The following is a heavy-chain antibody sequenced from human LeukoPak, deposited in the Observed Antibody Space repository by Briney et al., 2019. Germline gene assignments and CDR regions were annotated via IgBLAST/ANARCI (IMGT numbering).Heavy chain of an antibody. V-gene: IGHV5-51*01. D-gene: IGHD1-1*01. CDR1: GYSFTNYW. Sequence: GEPLKISCKGSGYSFTNYWIGWVRQMPGKGLEWMGIIYPGDSDTTYSPSFQGQVTISADKSISTAYLQWSSLRASDTAMYYCSRQVAPTGTTDYWGQGTLVTVSS. CDR2: IYPGDSDT. CDR3: SRQVAPTGTTDY. J-gene: IGHJ4*02.